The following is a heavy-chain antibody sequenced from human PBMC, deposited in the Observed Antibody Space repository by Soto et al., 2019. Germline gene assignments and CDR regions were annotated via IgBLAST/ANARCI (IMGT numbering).Heavy chain of an antibody. Sequence: QLQLQESGSGLVKPSQTLSLTCAVSGGSISSGGYSWSWIRQPPGKGLEWIGYIYHSGSTYYNPSLXSXPXIXXDRSKNQFSLKLSSVTAADTAVYYCASGQQLVRNYWGQGTLVTVSS. J-gene: IGHJ4*02. D-gene: IGHD6-13*01. CDR1: GGSISSGGYS. V-gene: IGHV4-30-2*01. CDR3: ASGQQLVRNY. CDR2: IYHSGST.